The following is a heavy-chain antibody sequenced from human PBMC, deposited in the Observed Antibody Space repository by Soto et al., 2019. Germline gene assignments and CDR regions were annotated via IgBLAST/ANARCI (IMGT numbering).Heavy chain of an antibody. Sequence: GASVKVSCKASGFTFSNYGLNWVRQAPGQGLEWMGWVSANNGHTNYAQNLQGRVSMTTDTSTSTAYMELRGLTFEDTAVYYCARDIESVTAKHFFYYYAMDVGGQGTTVTVSS. CDR1: GFTFSNYG. V-gene: IGHV1-18*01. J-gene: IGHJ6*02. CDR2: VSANNGHT. CDR3: ARDIESVTAKHFFYYYAMDV. D-gene: IGHD2-8*01.